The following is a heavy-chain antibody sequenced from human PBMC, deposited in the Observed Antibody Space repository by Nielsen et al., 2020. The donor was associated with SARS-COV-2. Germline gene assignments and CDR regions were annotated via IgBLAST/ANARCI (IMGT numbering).Heavy chain of an antibody. Sequence: SETLSLTCTVSGGSISSGDYFWSWIRQPPGKGLEWIGYISYSGSTYYNPSLKSRVDVSVDTSKNQFSLKLSSVTAADTAVYYCARGLEYYDSSGPMGYWGQGTLVTVSS. CDR1: GGSISSGDYF. V-gene: IGHV4-30-4*02. D-gene: IGHD3-22*01. CDR2: ISYSGST. CDR3: ARGLEYYDSSGPMGY. J-gene: IGHJ4*02.